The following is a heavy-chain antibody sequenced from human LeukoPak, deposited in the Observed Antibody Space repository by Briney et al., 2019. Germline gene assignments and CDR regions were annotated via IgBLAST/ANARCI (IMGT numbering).Heavy chain of an antibody. CDR1: GFTVSNSY. V-gene: IGHV3-53*01. D-gene: IGHD6-19*01. J-gene: IGHJ1*01. CDR3: AKQWLVGS. CDR2: IKSGGDT. Sequence: GGSLRLSCAASGFTVSNSYMSWVRQAPGKGLEWVSVIKSGGDTYYADSVKGRFTISRDNSKNTLSLQMNSLRAEDTAVYYCAKQWLVGSWGQGTLVTVSS.